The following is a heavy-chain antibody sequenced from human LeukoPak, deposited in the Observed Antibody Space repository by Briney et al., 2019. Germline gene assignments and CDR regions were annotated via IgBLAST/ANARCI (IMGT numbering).Heavy chain of an antibody. V-gene: IGHV4-59*01. CDR1: GGSISSYY. D-gene: IGHD3-22*01. CDR3: ARDHPGYYDTSGLDY. CDR2: IYYSGNT. J-gene: IGHJ4*02. Sequence: PSETLSLTCTVSGGSISSYYWSWIRQPPGKGLEWIGYIYYSGNTNYNPSLKSRVTMSVDTSKNQFSLELSSVTAADTAVYYCARDHPGYYDTSGLDYWGQGTLVTVSS.